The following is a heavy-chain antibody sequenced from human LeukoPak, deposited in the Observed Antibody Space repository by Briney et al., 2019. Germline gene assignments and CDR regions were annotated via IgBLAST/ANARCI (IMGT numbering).Heavy chain of an antibody. D-gene: IGHD3-22*01. Sequence: GASVEVSCKASGYTFTGYYMHWVRQAPGQGLEWMGWINPNSGGTNYAQKFQGRVTMARDTSISTAYMELSRLRSDDTAVYYCARAPPYGSGYRYWGQGTLVTVSS. CDR2: INPNSGGT. CDR3: ARAPPYGSGYRY. CDR1: GYTFTGYY. V-gene: IGHV1-2*02. J-gene: IGHJ4*02.